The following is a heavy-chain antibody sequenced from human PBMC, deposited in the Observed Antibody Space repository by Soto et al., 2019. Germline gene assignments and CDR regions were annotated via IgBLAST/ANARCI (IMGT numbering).Heavy chain of an antibody. J-gene: IGHJ6*03. CDR3: ARDKKPTNYYYYYYMDV. Sequence: GGSLRLSCAASGFTFSSYSMNWVRQAPGKGLEWVSSISSSSSYIYYADSVKGRFTISRDNAKNSLYLQMNSLRAEDTAVYYCARDKKPTNYYYYYYMDVWGKGTTVTVSS. CDR2: ISSSSSYI. V-gene: IGHV3-21*01. CDR1: GFTFSSYS.